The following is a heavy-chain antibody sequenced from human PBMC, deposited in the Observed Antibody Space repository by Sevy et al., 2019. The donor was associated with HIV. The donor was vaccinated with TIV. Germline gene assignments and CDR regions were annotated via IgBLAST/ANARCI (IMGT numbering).Heavy chain of an antibody. CDR3: ARRNDFAI. J-gene: IGHJ3*02. CDR2: VYYIGGT. Sequence: SETLSLTCIVSGGSINSDHWNWIRQPPGKGLEWIGYVYYIGGTNYNPSLKNRVTISVDRTKNQFSLKLTSVTAADTAVYYCARRNDFAIWGQGTMVTVSS. CDR1: GGSINSDH. V-gene: IGHV4-59*08.